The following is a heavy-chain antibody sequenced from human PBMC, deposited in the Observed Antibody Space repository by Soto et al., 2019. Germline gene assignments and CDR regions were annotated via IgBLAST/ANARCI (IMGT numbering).Heavy chain of an antibody. CDR1: GYTFTSYG. J-gene: IGHJ6*02. CDR3: ARGLGYYDFWSGPGMDV. Sequence: GASVKVSCKASGYTFTSYGISWVRQAPGQGLEWMGWISAYNGNTNYAQKLQGRVTMTTDTSTSTAYMELRSLRSDDTAVYYCARGLGYYDFWSGPGMDVWGQGTTVIVS. CDR2: ISAYNGNT. D-gene: IGHD3-3*01. V-gene: IGHV1-18*04.